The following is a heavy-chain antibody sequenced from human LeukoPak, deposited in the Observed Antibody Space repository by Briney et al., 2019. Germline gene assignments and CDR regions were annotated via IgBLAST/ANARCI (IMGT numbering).Heavy chain of an antibody. CDR1: GFTFSSYA. V-gene: IGHV3-23*01. CDR3: IVVPAADYYYYGMDV. J-gene: IGHJ6*02. Sequence: PGGSLRLSCAASGFTFSSYAMSWVRQAPGKGLEWVSAISSSGGSTYYADSVKGRFTISRDNSKNTLYLQMNSLRAEDTAVYYCIVVPAADYYYYGMDVWGQGTTVTVSS. D-gene: IGHD2-2*01. CDR2: ISSSGGST.